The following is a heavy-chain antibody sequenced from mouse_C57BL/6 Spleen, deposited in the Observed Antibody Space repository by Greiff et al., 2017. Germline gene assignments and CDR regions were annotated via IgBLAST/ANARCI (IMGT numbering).Heavy chain of an antibody. Sequence: EVQLQQSGPELVKPGASVKISCKASGYTFTDYYMNWVKQSHGKSLEWIGDINPNNGGTSYNQKFKGKATLTVDKSSSTAYMERRSLTSEDAAVYYCARGDYGGYFDVWGTGTTVTVSS. V-gene: IGHV1-26*01. CDR2: INPNNGGT. D-gene: IGHD2-4*01. J-gene: IGHJ1*03. CDR3: ARGDYGGYFDV. CDR1: GYTFTDYY.